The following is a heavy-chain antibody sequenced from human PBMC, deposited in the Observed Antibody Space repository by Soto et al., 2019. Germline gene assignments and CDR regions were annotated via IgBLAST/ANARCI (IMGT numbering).Heavy chain of an antibody. J-gene: IGHJ3*02. Sequence: GGSLRLSCAASGFTFSSYAMHWVRQAPGKGLEWVAVISYDGSNKYYADSVKGRFTISRDNSKNTLYLQMNSLRAEDTAGYYCASDRREAFDIWGQGTMVTV. CDR1: GFTFSSYA. CDR2: ISYDGSNK. CDR3: ASDRREAFDI. V-gene: IGHV3-30-3*01.